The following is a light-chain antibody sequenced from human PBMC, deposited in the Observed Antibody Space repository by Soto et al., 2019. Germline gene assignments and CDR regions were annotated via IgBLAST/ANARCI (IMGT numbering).Light chain of an antibody. Sequence: EFVLTQSPGTLSLSPWERATLSCRASQTVRNNYLAWYQQKPGQAPRLLIYDASSRATGIPDRFSGGGSGTDFTLTISRLEPEDFAVYYCQQCGSSPWTFGQGTKVDIK. CDR2: DAS. V-gene: IGKV3-20*01. CDR3: QQCGSSPWT. CDR1: QTVRNNY. J-gene: IGKJ1*01.